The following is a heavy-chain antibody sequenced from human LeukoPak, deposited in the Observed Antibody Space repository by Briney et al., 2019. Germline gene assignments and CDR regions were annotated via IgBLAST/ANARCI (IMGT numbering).Heavy chain of an antibody. CDR2: IYYSGST. V-gene: IGHV4-39*01. J-gene: IGHJ6*03. Sequence: SETLSLTCTVSAGSISSSSYYWGWIRQPPGKGLEWIGSIYYSGSTYYNPSLKSRVTISVDTSKNQFSLKLSSVTAADTAVYYCARHPDYDFWSGPLGYYYMDVWGKGTTVTVSS. CDR3: ARHPDYDFWSGPLGYYYMDV. D-gene: IGHD3-3*01. CDR1: AGSISSSSYY.